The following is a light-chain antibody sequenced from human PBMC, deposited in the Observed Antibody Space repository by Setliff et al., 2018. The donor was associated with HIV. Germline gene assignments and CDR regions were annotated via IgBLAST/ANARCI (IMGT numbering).Light chain of an antibody. V-gene: IGLV2-23*01. Sequence: QSALTQPASVSGSPGQSITISCTGTSGDVGRYNLVSWYQQQPGKPPKLMIYQASKRPSGVSNRFSGSKSGNTESLTISGLQAEDEADYYCCSNTGSNTYVFGTGTKVTVL. CDR2: QAS. J-gene: IGLJ1*01. CDR1: SGDVGRYNL. CDR3: CSNTGSNTYV.